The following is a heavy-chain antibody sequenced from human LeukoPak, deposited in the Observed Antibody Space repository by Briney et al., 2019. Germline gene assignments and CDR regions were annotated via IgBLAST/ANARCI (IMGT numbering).Heavy chain of an antibody. J-gene: IGHJ3*02. D-gene: IGHD1-26*01. CDR1: GFTVSSNY. V-gene: IGHV3-53*01. Sequence: GRSLRLSCAASGFTVSSNYMSWVRQAPGKGLEWVSEIYSDGSTYYAASVKGRFSISRDSSENTVYLQMNSLRAEDTAVYYCARELREHGVFDIWGQGTMVTVSS. CDR2: IYSDGST. CDR3: ARELREHGVFDI.